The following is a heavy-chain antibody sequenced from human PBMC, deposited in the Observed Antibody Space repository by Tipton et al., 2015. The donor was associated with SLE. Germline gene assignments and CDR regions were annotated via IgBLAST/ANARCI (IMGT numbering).Heavy chain of an antibody. Sequence: TLSLTCTVSGDSINSHYWSWIRQPAGKGLQWIGRIYPSGSINYNPSLKSRVTMSVDTSKNQCSLRLNSVAAADRALYYCAGGGVATRGGYAFEIWGQGTMVTVSS. CDR3: AGGGVATRGGYAFEI. J-gene: IGHJ3*02. CDR2: IYPSGSI. CDR1: GDSINSHY. D-gene: IGHD5-12*01. V-gene: IGHV4-4*07.